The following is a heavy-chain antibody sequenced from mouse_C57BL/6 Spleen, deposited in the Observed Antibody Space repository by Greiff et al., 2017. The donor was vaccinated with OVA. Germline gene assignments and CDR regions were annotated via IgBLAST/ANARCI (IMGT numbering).Heavy chain of an antibody. CDR3: ARYGSTVVAFDV. Sequence: QVQLQQPGTELVKPGASVKLSCKASGYTFTSYWLHWVKQRPGQGLEWIGNINPSNGGTTYNEKFKSKATLTVDKSSSTAYMQLSSLTSEDSAVYDCARYGSTVVAFDVWGTGTTVTVSS. V-gene: IGHV1-53*01. D-gene: IGHD1-1*01. J-gene: IGHJ1*03. CDR2: INPSNGGT. CDR1: GYTFTSYW.